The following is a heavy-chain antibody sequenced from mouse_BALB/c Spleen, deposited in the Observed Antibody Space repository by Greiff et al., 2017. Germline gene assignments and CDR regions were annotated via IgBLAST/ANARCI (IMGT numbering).Heavy chain of an antibody. CDR3: ARHERYGNPYYYAMDY. Sequence: EVKLMESGGGLVQPGGSLKLSCAASGFTFSSYTMSWVRQTPEKRLEWVAYISNGGGSTYYPDTVKGRFTISRDNAKNTLYLQMSSLKSEDTAMYYCARHERYGNPYYYAMDYWGQGTSVTVSS. V-gene: IGHV5-12-2*01. CDR1: GFTFSSYT. D-gene: IGHD2-10*02. CDR2: ISNGGGST. J-gene: IGHJ4*01.